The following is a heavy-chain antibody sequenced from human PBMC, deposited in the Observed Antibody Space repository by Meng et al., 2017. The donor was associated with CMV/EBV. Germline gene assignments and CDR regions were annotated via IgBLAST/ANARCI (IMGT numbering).Heavy chain of an antibody. CDR2: SNPEDVVT. CDR3: ASPPPRESGGFPWCLDY. J-gene: IGHJ4*02. CDR1: VDTFPDNY. Sequence: QGLTVRLWSGRSRPGACRKVSCRPSVDTFPDNYIHCVRQAPGQGLEEMGWSNPEDVVTKEAQKFTGRVTMARGTTDNTVYMELTNLGSDDSAVYYCASPPPRESGGFPWCLDYWGQETLSPSPQ. D-gene: IGHD6-25*01. V-gene: IGHV1-2*02.